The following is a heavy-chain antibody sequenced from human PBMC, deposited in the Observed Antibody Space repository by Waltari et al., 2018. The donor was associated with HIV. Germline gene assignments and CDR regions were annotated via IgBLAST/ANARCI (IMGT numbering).Heavy chain of an antibody. CDR2: LSYGGSSK. J-gene: IGHJ6*02. CDR3: TSGVLVPVDSVYYHYGMDV. Sequence: QVQLVESGGGVVQPGRSLRLSCAASGFTFKNYAMHWVCQAPGKGLEWVALLSYGGSSKYCADSVKGRFTISRDNSKNTLYLQMNSLRAEVTAVYYCTSGVLVPVDSVYYHYGMDVWGQGTTVTVSS. V-gene: IGHV3-30-3*01. D-gene: IGHD5-12*01. CDR1: GFTFKNYA.